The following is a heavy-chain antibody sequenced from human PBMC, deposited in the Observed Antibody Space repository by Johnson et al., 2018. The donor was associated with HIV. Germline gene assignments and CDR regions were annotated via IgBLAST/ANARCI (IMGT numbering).Heavy chain of an antibody. CDR2: INWNGDTT. D-gene: IGHD4-17*01. CDR3: ATLTVRSRAFDL. J-gene: IGHJ3*01. V-gene: IGHV3-20*04. CDR1: GFTFSSYA. Sequence: VQLVESGGGLIQPGGSLRLSCAASGFTFSSYAMSWVRQAPGKGLQWVSGINWNGDTTTYADSVKGRFTVSRDNAKRSLYLQLSNLRAEDTALYYCATLTVRSRAFDLWGQGTVVSDPS.